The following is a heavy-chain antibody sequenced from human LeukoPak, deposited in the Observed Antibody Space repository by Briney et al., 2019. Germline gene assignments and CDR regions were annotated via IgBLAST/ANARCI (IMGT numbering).Heavy chain of an antibody. Sequence: PSETLSLTCTVSGGSISSSSYYWGWIRQPPGKGLEWIGSIYYSGSTYYNPSLKSRVTISVDTSKNQFSLRLSSVTAADTAVYYCAREAVRALPDYWGQGTLVTVSS. CDR2: IYYSGST. CDR1: GGSISSSSYY. D-gene: IGHD3-10*01. CDR3: AREAVRALPDY. V-gene: IGHV4-39*02. J-gene: IGHJ4*02.